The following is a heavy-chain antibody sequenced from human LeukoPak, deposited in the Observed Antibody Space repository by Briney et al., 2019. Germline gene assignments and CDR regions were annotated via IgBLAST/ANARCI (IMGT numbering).Heavy chain of an antibody. CDR3: AAGGYSGYDLPFDY. CDR1: GFTFSSYA. CDR2: ISGSGGST. D-gene: IGHD5-12*01. Sequence: GGSLRLSCAASGFTFSSYAMSWVRQAPGKGLEWVLAISGSGGSTYYADSVKGRFTISRDNPKNTLYLQMNSLRAEDTAVYYCAAGGYSGYDLPFDYWGQGTLVTVSS. J-gene: IGHJ4*02. V-gene: IGHV3-23*01.